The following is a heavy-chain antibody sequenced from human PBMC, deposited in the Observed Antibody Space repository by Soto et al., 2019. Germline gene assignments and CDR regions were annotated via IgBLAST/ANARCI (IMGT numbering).Heavy chain of an antibody. Sequence: ASVKVSCTASGYSFIGYYIHWVRQAPGQGLEWMGWINPKSGVTNYAQKFQGRVTMTRDTSITTAYMELSSLRSDDTAVYYCARGDVNWFDPWGQGTLVTVSS. V-gene: IGHV1-2*02. J-gene: IGHJ5*02. CDR2: INPKSGVT. CDR3: ARGDVNWFDP. D-gene: IGHD2-21*02. CDR1: GYSFIGYY.